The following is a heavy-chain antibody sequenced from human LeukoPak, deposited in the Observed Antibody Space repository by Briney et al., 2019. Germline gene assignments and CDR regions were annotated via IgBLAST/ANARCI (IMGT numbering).Heavy chain of an antibody. Sequence: GWSLTLSCPASGFAFSNYGMTWVRQSPGKGLECVSAINESGGDTYYADSVKGRFTISRDNSKNTLYLQMNSLSAEDTAVYYCANLPSTKYAYGNNYGYLFDHWGQGTLVTVSS. D-gene: IGHD5-18*01. CDR1: GFAFSNYG. CDR3: ANLPSTKYAYGNNYGYLFDH. CDR2: INESGGDT. J-gene: IGHJ4*02. V-gene: IGHV3-23*01.